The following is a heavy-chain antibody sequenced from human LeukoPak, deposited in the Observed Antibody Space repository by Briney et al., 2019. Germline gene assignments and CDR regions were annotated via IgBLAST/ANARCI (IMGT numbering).Heavy chain of an antibody. D-gene: IGHD6-13*01. CDR1: GFTFSSYG. J-gene: IGHJ4*02. CDR3: AKGRRVGSLIAADY. V-gene: IGHV3-30*18. Sequence: GGSLRLSCAASGFTFSSYGMHWVRQAQGKGLEWVAVISYDGSNKYYADSVKGRFTISRDNSKNTLYLQMNSLRAEDTAVYYCAKGRRVGSLIAADYWGQGTLVTVSS. CDR2: ISYDGSNK.